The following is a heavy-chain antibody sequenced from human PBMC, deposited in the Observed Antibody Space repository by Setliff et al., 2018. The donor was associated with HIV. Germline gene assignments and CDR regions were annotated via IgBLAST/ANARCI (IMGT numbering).Heavy chain of an antibody. CDR3: VTAPQLGGY. D-gene: IGHD1-26*01. CDR2: MSSSRYYK. J-gene: IGHJ4*02. CDR1: GFTFSSYT. V-gene: IGHV3-21*01. Sequence: PGESLKISCAASGFTFSSYTMNWVRQAPGKGLEWVSSMSSSRYYKHYADSVLGRLTISRDNAKNSLYLQMNSLRAEDTAVYYCVTAPQLGGYWGQGTQVTVSS.